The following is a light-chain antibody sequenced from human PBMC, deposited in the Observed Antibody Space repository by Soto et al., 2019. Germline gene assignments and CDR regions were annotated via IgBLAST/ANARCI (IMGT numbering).Light chain of an antibody. J-gene: IGKJ4*02. CDR3: QQYNSYPRT. CDR1: QSISSG. CDR2: KAS. Sequence: DIQMTQSPSTLSASVGDRVTITCRASQSISSGLAWYQQKPGKDPKLLIYKASSLESGVPSRFSGSGSGTEFTLSISSLQPDDFATYYCQQYNSYPRTFGGGTKVEIK. V-gene: IGKV1-5*03.